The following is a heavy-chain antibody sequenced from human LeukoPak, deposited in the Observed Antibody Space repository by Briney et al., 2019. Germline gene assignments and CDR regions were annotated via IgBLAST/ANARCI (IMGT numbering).Heavy chain of an antibody. D-gene: IGHD6-13*01. CDR2: ISGGGRQI. CDR1: GFTFNFHA. V-gene: IGHV3-23*01. J-gene: IGHJ3*02. CDR3: AKARIATSGRDSFDI. Sequence: GWSLRLSCAASGFTFNFHAMTWVRQTPGKGPEWVAVISGGGRQIFYADSVKGRFTISRDNAKNTVHLQMSNMRVEDTAIYFCAKARIATSGRDSFDIWGQGTMVVVSS.